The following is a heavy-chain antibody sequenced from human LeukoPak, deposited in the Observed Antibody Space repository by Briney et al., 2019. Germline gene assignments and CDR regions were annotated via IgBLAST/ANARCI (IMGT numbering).Heavy chain of an antibody. J-gene: IGHJ4*02. V-gene: IGHV4-34*01. CDR3: ARALLYNWNYLGY. Sequence: SETLSLTCAVYGGSFSGYYWSWLRQPPGKGLEWIGEINHSGSTNYNPSLKSRVTISVDTSKNQFSLKLSSVTAADTAVYYCARALLYNWNYLGYWGQGTLVTVSS. D-gene: IGHD1-20*01. CDR1: GGSFSGYY. CDR2: INHSGST.